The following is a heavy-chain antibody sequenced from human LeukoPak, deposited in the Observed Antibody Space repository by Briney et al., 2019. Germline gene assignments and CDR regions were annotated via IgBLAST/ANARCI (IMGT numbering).Heavy chain of an antibody. J-gene: IGHJ6*03. CDR3: VSRYYYGSGSPPLGYYYYYMDV. CDR1: GGSISSYY. CDR2: IYYSGST. Sequence: PSETLSLTCTVSGGSISSYYWSWIRQPPGKGLEWIGYIYYSGSTNYNPSPKSRVTISVDTSKNQFSLKLSSVTAADTAVYYCVSRYYYGSGSPPLGYYYYYMDVWGKGTTVTVSS. D-gene: IGHD3-10*01. V-gene: IGHV4-59*08.